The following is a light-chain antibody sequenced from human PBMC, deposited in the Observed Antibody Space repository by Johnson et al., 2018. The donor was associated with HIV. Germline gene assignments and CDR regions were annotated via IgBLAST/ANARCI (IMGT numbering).Light chain of an antibody. J-gene: IGLJ1*01. CDR2: DND. V-gene: IGLV1-51*01. Sequence: QSVLTQPPSMSAAPGQKVTISCSGSSSNIGNNYVSWYQQLPGTAPKLLIYDNDKRPSGIPDRFSGSKSGTSATLGITGRQTGDEADYYCGTWDSSLSAYVFGTGTKVTVL. CDR1: SSNIGNNY. CDR3: GTWDSSLSAYV.